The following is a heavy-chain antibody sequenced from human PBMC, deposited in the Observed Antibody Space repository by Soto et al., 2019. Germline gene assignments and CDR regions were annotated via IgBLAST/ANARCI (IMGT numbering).Heavy chain of an antibody. CDR3: ARDYSGYDPALNRFDP. Sequence: QGHLVQSGAEVKKPGSSVKVSCKASGDIFDNYAISWVRQTPGQGLEWLGGISPVIGTTHYAQRFQGRLTITADRSTMTTYMELSGLKSEDTAIYFFARDYSGYDPALNRFDPWGQGTLVTVSS. D-gene: IGHD5-12*01. CDR2: ISPVIGTT. V-gene: IGHV1-69*06. CDR1: GDIFDNYA. J-gene: IGHJ5*02.